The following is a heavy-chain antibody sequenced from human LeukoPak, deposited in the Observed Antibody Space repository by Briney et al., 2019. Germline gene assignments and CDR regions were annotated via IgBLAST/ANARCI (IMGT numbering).Heavy chain of an antibody. CDR2: INHSGST. V-gene: IGHV4-34*01. D-gene: IGHD6-19*01. Sequence: PSETLSLTCAVYGGSFSGYYWSWIRQPPGKGLEWIGEINHSGSTNYNPSLKSRVTISVDTSKNQFSLKLSSVTAADTAVYYCARAEDTTSGWFPGLFDPWGQGTLVTVSS. CDR1: GGSFSGYY. CDR3: ARAEDTTSGWFPGLFDP. J-gene: IGHJ5*02.